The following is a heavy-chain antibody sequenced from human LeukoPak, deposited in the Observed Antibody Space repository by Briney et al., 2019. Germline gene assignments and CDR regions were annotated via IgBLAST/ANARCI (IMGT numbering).Heavy chain of an antibody. V-gene: IGHV4-34*01. CDR1: GGSFSGYY. CDR3: ARLHYSSSWFPNWFDP. Sequence: SETLSLTCAVYGGSFSGYYWSWIRQPPGKGLEWIGEINHSGSTNYNPSLKSRVTISVDTSKNQFSLKLSSVTAADTAVYYCARLHYSSSWFPNWFDPWGQGTLVTVSS. J-gene: IGHJ5*02. D-gene: IGHD6-13*01. CDR2: INHSGST.